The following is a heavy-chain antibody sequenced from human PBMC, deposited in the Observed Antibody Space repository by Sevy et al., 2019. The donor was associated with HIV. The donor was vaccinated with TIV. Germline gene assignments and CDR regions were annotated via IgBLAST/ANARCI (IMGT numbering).Heavy chain of an antibody. CDR3: ASAFWSGYYTQSTYLTGYYMGLDY. V-gene: IGHV1-2*02. Sequence: ASVKVSCKASGYTFTGYYMHWVRQAPGQGLEWMGWINPNSGGTNYAQKFQGRVTMTRDTSISTAYMELSRLRSDDTAVYYCASAFWSGYYTQSTYLTGYYMGLDYWGQGTLVTVSS. J-gene: IGHJ4*02. CDR1: GYTFTGYY. D-gene: IGHD3-3*01. CDR2: INPNSGGT.